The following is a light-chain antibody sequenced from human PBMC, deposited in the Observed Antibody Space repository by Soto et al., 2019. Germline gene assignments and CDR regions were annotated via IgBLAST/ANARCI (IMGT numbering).Light chain of an antibody. J-gene: IGLJ3*02. CDR1: SSSAGSVYN. CDR2: DNT. Sequence: QSVLTQPPSVSGAPGQRVTISCTGSSSSAGSVYNVHWYQQRPGTAPKLLIYDNTDRPSGVPDRFSGSKSGTSASLAITGLQAEDEADYYCSTWDDSLNGWVFGGGTKLTVL. V-gene: IGLV1-40*01. CDR3: STWDDSLNGWV.